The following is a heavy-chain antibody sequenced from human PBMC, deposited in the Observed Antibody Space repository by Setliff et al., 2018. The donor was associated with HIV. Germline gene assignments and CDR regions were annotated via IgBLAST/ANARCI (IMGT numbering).Heavy chain of an antibody. CDR1: GGSFTDYY. CDR2: INHSGST. J-gene: IGHJ6*03. CDR3: ARGARLLAAYRDRWDYYYMGV. D-gene: IGHD1-26*01. Sequence: SETLSLTCAVFGGSFTDYYWIWIRQPPGKGLEWIGEINHSGSTHYNPSLKSRFTISVDTSKNQFSLKVNSVTAADTAVYYCARGARLLAAYRDRWDYYYMGVWGKGTTVTVSS. V-gene: IGHV4-34*01.